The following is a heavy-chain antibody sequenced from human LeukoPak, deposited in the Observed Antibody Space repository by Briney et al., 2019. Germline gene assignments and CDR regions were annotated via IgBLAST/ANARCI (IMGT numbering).Heavy chain of an antibody. CDR3: ARGAGPLFVP. CDR2: ISSSGTTI. Sequence: GGSLRLSCAASGFTFTDHYMSWIRQAPGKGLEWLSYISSSGTTIYYADSVKGRLTTSRDNAKDSLYLQMNSLRAEDTAVYYCARGAGPLFVPWGQGTLVTVSS. CDR1: GFTFTDHY. V-gene: IGHV3-11*01. J-gene: IGHJ5*02.